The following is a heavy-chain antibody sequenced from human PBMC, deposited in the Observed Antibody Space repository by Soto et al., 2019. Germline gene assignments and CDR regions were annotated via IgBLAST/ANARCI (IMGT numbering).Heavy chain of an antibody. CDR2: IYYSGST. CDR1: GGSISSYY. Sequence: SETLSLTCTVSGGSISSYYWSWIRQPPGKGLEWIGYIYYSGSTNYNPSLKSRVTISLDTSKNQFSLKLSSVTAADTAVYYCARDTAMVTGYYYGMDVWGQGTTVTVSS. J-gene: IGHJ6*02. D-gene: IGHD5-18*01. CDR3: ARDTAMVTGYYYGMDV. V-gene: IGHV4-59*01.